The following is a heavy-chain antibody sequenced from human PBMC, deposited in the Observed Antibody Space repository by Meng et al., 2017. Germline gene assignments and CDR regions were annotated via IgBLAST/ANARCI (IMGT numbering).Heavy chain of an antibody. D-gene: IGHD5-18*01. J-gene: IGHJ3*02. CDR2: INHSGST. V-gene: IGHV4-34*01. CDR3: ARGRGYSYGYRGGAFDI. Sequence: DAGRLEPSEALSLACAVYGGSFSGYYWSWIRLPPGKGLEWIGEINHSGSTNYNPSLKSRVTISVDTSKNQFSLKLSSVTAADTAVYYCARGRGYSYGYRGGAFDIWGQGTMVTVSS. CDR1: GGSFSGYY.